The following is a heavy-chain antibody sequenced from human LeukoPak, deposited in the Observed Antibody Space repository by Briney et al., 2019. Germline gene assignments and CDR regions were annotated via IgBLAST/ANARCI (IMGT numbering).Heavy chain of an antibody. J-gene: IGHJ4*02. CDR1: GFTFSSYA. CDR3: AKEILGYCSGGSCYLPSSH. D-gene: IGHD2-15*01. CDR2: ISGSGGST. Sequence: GGSLRLSCAASGFTFSSYAMSWVRQAPGKGLEWVSAISGSGGSTYYADSVKGRFTISRDNSKNTLYLQMNGLRAEDTAVYYCAKEILGYCSGGSCYLPSSHWGQGTLVTVSS. V-gene: IGHV3-23*01.